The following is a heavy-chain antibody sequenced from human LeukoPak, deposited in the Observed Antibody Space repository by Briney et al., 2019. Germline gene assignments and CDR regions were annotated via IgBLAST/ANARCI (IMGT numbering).Heavy chain of an antibody. D-gene: IGHD2-15*01. J-gene: IGHJ6*02. CDR2: IRSKANSYAT. Sequence: PGGSLRLSCAASGFTFSGSAMHWVRQASGKGLEWVGRIRSKANSYATAYAASVKGRFTISRDDSKNTAYLQMNSLKTEDTAVYYCTQRVVAATPPYLYYGMDVWGQGTTVTVSS. CDR3: TQRVVAATPPYLYYGMDV. CDR1: GFTFSGSA. V-gene: IGHV3-73*01.